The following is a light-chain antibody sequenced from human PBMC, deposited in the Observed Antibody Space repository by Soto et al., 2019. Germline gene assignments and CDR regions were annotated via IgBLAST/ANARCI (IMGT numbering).Light chain of an antibody. CDR2: GAS. V-gene: IGKV1-33*01. Sequence: DIQMTQSPSSLSASVGDRVTITCQASQDIRTHLNWFQQKPGKAPXXLIYGASYLEIGVPSRFSGGGSGTDFTLSISSLQPEDSATYYCQQYEILSIFGGGTKVDIK. CDR3: QQYEILSI. J-gene: IGKJ4*01. CDR1: QDIRTH.